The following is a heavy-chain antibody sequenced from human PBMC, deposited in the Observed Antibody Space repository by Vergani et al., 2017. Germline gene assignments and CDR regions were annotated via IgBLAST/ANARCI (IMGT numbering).Heavy chain of an antibody. CDR1: GFTFSTYA. J-gene: IGHJ4*02. D-gene: IGHD1-26*01. CDR3: VKDALSYENVLDS. CDR2: LTGGGGST. V-gene: IGHV3-23*01. Sequence: EVQLLESGGSLKKPGGSVRLSCAASGFTFSTYAMHWVRQAPGKGLEWVSALTGGGGSTYYADSFKGRFIISRDNSRDTLYLQMNSLRPEDTATYYCVKDALSYENVLDSWGQGTRVTVSS.